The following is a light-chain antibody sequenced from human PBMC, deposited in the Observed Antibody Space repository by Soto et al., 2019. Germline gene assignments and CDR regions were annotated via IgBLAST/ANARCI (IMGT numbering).Light chain of an antibody. CDR2: DVS. J-gene: IGLJ1*01. V-gene: IGLV2-11*01. CDR3: CSYAGTYTGV. CDR1: SSDVGRYSY. Sequence: LTQPASVSGSPGQSVSISCTGTSSDVGRYSYVSWYQQHPGKAPKLMIYDVSERPSGVPDRFSGSKSGNTASLTISGLQAEDEADYYCCSYAGTYTGVFGTGTKVTVL.